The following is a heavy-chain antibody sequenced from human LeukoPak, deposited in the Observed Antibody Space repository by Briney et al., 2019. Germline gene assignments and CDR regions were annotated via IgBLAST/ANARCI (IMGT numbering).Heavy chain of an antibody. J-gene: IGHJ4*02. CDR2: IYYSGST. CDR1: GGSISSSNYY. Sequence: KPSETLSLTCTVSGGSISSSNYYWGWIRQPPGRGLEWIGTIYYSGSTYYNPSLKSRVTISVDTSKNQFSLKLSSVTAADTAVYYCARRYYDSSGFYSQDDWGQGTLVTVSS. CDR3: ARRYYDSSGFYSQDD. V-gene: IGHV4-39*01. D-gene: IGHD3-22*01.